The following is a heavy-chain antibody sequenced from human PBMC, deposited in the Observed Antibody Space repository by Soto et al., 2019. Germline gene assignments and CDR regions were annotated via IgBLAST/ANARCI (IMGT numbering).Heavy chain of an antibody. CDR3: ARWGTTGGLDV. D-gene: IGHD3-16*01. V-gene: IGHV3-33*05. CDR1: GFTFRSYV. Sequence: QVQLVESGGGAVQPGTSLRLSCVGSGFTFRSYVIHWVRQAPGKGLEWVALTSYDGSNNFYGDSVKGRFTISRHNSRNTVELQMDSLRFEDTALYYCARWGTTGGLDVWGQGTLVSVSS. J-gene: IGHJ4*02. CDR2: TSYDGSNN.